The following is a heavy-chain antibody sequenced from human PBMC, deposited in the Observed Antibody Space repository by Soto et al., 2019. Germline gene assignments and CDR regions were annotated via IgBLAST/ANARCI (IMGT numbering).Heavy chain of an antibody. CDR3: ARWFGENKQFDY. Sequence: PSETLSLTCTVSGGSISSGDYYWSWIRQPPGKGLEWIGYIYYSGSTYYNPSLKSRVTISVDPSKNQFSLKLSSVTAADTAVYYCARWFGENKQFDYWGQGTLVTVSS. CDR2: IYYSGST. D-gene: IGHD3-10*01. J-gene: IGHJ4*02. V-gene: IGHV4-30-4*01. CDR1: GGSISSGDYY.